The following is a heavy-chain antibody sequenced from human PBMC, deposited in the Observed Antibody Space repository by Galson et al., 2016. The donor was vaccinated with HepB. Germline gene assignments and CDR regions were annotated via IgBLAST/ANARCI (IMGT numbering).Heavy chain of an antibody. Sequence: SVKVSCKASGGTFSSYSFTWVRQAPGQGLEWMGRLVPPLNIPHYAQKFQGRVTITADKSTTAAFMELNSLRSEDTAVDYCVVDYGHYYGRYWGQGTPVTVSS. V-gene: IGHV1-69*02. CDR1: GGTFSSYS. CDR2: LVPPLNIP. D-gene: IGHD3-22*01. CDR3: VVDYGHYYGRY. J-gene: IGHJ4*02.